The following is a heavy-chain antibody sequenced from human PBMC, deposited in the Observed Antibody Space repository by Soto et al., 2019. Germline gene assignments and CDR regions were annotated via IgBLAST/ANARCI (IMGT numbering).Heavy chain of an antibody. CDR2: ISAYNGNT. Sequence: ASVKVSCKASGHTFTSYGISWVRQAPGQGLEWMGWISAYNGNTNYAQKLQGRVTMTTDTSTSTAYMELRSLRSDDTAVYYCARDPSYGDYINWFDPWGQGTLVTVSS. V-gene: IGHV1-18*01. CDR3: ARDPSYGDYINWFDP. CDR1: GHTFTSYG. D-gene: IGHD4-17*01. J-gene: IGHJ5*02.